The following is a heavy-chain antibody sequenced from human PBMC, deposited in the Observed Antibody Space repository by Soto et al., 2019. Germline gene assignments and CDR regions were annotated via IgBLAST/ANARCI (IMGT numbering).Heavy chain of an antibody. CDR1: GGSISSGGYY. D-gene: IGHD2-15*01. CDR2: IYYSGRT. Sequence: QVQLQESGPGLVKPSQTLSLTCTVSGGSISSGGYYWSWIRQHPGKVLEWIGYIYYSGRTYYNPSLKSRVTISVDTSKNQFSLKLSSVTAADTAVYYCARGGYGSGGSCYSDYWGQGTLVTVSS. J-gene: IGHJ4*02. V-gene: IGHV4-31*03. CDR3: ARGGYGSGGSCYSDY.